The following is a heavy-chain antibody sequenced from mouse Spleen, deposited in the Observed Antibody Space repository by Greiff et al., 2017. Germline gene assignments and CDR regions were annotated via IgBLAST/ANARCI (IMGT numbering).Heavy chain of an antibody. D-gene: IGHD1-1*01. CDR3: ARYKDYYGRSPYGNDH. CDR1: GYTFTGYW. J-gene: IGHJ4*01. Sequence: QVQLQQSGAELMKPGASVKLSCKATGYTFTGYWLEWVKQRPGHGLEWIGEILPGSGSTNYNEKFKGKATFTADTSSNTAYMQLSSLTTEDSAIYYRARYKDYYGRSPYGNDHWGQGTPGNGSP. V-gene: IGHV1-9*01. CDR2: ILPGSGST.